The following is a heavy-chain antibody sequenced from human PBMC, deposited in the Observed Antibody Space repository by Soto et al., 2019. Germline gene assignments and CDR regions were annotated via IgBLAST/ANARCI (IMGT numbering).Heavy chain of an antibody. CDR1: GFTFSSYT. CDR2: ISSSSAYI. V-gene: IGHV3-21*01. J-gene: IGHJ4*02. D-gene: IGHD6-13*01. Sequence: EAQLVESGGGLVKPGGSLRLSCAASGFTFSSYTMSWVRQAPGKGLEWVSSISSSSAYIYFADSLKGRFTISRDNAKNSLYLQVNSLRAEDTAVYYCARGAVAGAGIPTYYFDYWGQGSLVTVSS. CDR3: ARGAVAGAGIPTYYFDY.